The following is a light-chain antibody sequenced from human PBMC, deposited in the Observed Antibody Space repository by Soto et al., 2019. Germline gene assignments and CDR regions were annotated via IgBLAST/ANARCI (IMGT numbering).Light chain of an antibody. J-gene: IGLJ3*02. CDR3: AAWDESLSVWV. Sequence: QSVLTQPPSASGTPGQRVTISCSGSTSNIGNNFVYWYQQVPGTAPKLLIYRNNQRPSGVPDRFSGSKSGTSASLAISGLRSEDEADFYCAAWDESLSVWVFGGGTQLTVL. CDR1: TSNIGNNF. CDR2: RNN. V-gene: IGLV1-47*01.